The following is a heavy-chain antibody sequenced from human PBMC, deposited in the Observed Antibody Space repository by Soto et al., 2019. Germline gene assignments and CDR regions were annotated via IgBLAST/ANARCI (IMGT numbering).Heavy chain of an antibody. CDR2: ISGGGGST. V-gene: IGHV3-23*01. Sequence: DVQLLESGGGLVQPGGSLRLSCAASGFTFGNYGINWVRQAPGKGLEWVSGISGGGGSTYYADSVKGRFTVSRDPSKNLVFLEMNTLRAEDTAVYYCAKGFIVVVTVLRPDDAFDVWGQGTLVTVSS. CDR1: GFTFGNYG. CDR3: AKGFIVVVTVLRPDDAFDV. D-gene: IGHD2-21*02. J-gene: IGHJ3*01.